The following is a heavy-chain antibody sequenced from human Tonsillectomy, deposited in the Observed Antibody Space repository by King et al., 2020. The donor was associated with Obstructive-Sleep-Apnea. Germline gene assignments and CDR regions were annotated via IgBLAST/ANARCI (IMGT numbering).Heavy chain of an antibody. D-gene: IGHD5-24*01. V-gene: IGHV3-30*04. Sequence: VQLVESGGGVVQPGRSLRLSCAASGFTFSSYARHWVRQAPGKGLEWVAVIAYDGSNKYYGDSVKGRFTISRDNSKNTLYLQMNSLRAENTAVYYCARDRGPQIATMVSYFDYWGQGTLVTVSS. J-gene: IGHJ4*02. CDR2: IAYDGSNK. CDR3: ARDRGPQIATMVSYFDY. CDR1: GFTFSSYA.